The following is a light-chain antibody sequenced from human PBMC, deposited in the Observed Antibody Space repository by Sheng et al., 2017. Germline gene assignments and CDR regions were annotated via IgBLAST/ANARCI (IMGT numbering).Light chain of an antibody. CDR2: GAS. Sequence: EIVLTQSPATLSLSPGERATLSCRASQSLSVNYLAWYQQKPGQAPRLLLYGASTRASGIPARFSGSGSGTDFTLTISRLDPEDFAVYYCQYYGSSPVTFGGGTKVEI. J-gene: IGKJ4*01. CDR3: QYYGSSPVT. CDR1: QSLSVNY. V-gene: IGKV3-20*01.